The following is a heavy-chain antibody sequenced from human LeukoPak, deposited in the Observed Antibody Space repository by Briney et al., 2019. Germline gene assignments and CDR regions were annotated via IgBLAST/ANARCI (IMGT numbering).Heavy chain of an antibody. CDR1: GYTFTSYD. V-gene: IGHV1-8*01. CDR3: ARAITDFWSGYSYYCYYYMDV. J-gene: IGHJ6*03. CDR2: MNPNSGNT. D-gene: IGHD3-3*01. Sequence: ASVKVSCKASGYTFTSYDINWVRQATGQGLEWMGWMNPNSGNTGYAQKFQGRVTMTRNTSISTAYMELSSLRSEDTAVYYCARAITDFWSGYSYYCYYYMDVWGKGTTVTVSS.